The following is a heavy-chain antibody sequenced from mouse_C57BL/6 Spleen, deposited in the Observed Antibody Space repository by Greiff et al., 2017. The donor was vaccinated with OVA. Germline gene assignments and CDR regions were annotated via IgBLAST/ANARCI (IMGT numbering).Heavy chain of an antibody. J-gene: IGHJ3*01. CDR1: GYTFTSYW. V-gene: IGHV1-50*01. Sequence: VKLQQPGAELVKPGASVKLSCKASGYTFTSYWMQWVKQRPGQGLEWIGEIDPSDSYTNYNQKFKGKATLTVDTSSSTAYMQLSSLTSEDSAVYYCARGGGLAWFAYWGQGTLVTVSA. CDR2: IDPSDSYT. CDR3: ARGGGLAWFAY.